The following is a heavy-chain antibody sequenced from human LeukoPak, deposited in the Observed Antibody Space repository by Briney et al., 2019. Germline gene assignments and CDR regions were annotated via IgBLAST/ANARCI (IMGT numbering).Heavy chain of an antibody. D-gene: IGHD3-22*01. CDR1: GFTFNNYE. V-gene: IGHV3-48*03. CDR2: ISSGASTI. CDR3: ARVRYDSSGNAMDV. J-gene: IGHJ6*02. Sequence: GGSLRLSCAASGFTFNNYEMNWVRQAPGKGLEWVSYISSGASTIYYADSVKGRFTISRDYAKNSLCLQMNSLRAEDTAVYYCARVRYDSSGNAMDVWGQGTTVTVSS.